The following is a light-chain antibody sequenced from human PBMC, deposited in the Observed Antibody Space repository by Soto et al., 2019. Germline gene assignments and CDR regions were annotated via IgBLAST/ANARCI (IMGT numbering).Light chain of an antibody. CDR3: QQYNSYYFT. CDR2: RAS. Sequence: DIQMTQSPSTLSASVGDRVNITCRASKTINGWLAWYEQKPGKAPKLLISRASDLQTGVPTRFSGSGSGTEFTLTISSLQTDDSATYHCQQYNSYYFTFGPGTKVDVK. J-gene: IGKJ3*01. CDR1: KTINGW. V-gene: IGKV1-5*03.